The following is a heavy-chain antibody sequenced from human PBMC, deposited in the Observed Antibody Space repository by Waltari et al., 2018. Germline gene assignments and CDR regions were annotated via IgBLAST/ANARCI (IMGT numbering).Heavy chain of an antibody. CDR3: VRDYSFAFDI. D-gene: IGHD2-15*01. CDR1: GFSLSRHW. V-gene: IGHV3-7*01. J-gene: IGHJ3*02. CDR2: IKPDGGEK. Sequence: EEQLVESGGDLVQPGGSLRLSCAASGFSLSRHWMSWVRQAPGKGLEWLANIKPDGGEKYYVDSVRGRFTISRDNAKNSLDLQMNSLRAEDTAVYYCVRDYSFAFDIWGQGTTVTVSS.